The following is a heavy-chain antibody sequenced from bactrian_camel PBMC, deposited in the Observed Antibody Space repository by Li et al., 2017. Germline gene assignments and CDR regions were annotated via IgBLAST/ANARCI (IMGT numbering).Heavy chain of an antibody. J-gene: IGHJ4*01. V-gene: IGHV3S53*01. D-gene: IGHD5*01. CDR2: IDSSGNT. Sequence: HVQLVESGGGSVQNGGSLRLSCTASIDISHYSMAWFRQASGKEREGVAGIDSSGNTSYADSVKGRFTISQDNAKNTLFLQMNSLKTEDAAVYTCAAGTCYGRMNYWGQGTQVTVS. CDR3: AAGTCYGRMNY. CDR1: IDISHYS.